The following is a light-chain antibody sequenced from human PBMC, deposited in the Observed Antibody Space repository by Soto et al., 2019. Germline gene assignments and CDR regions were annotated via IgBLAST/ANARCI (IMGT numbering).Light chain of an antibody. CDR3: QPYNNWPLT. CDR2: DTS. CDR1: QAVNTR. J-gene: IGKJ4*01. Sequence: EIVLTQSPSTLSSSPGDRVTLSCRASQAVNTRLAWYQHKPGQAPRLLIYDTSTRATGVPARFSGSRSGPEFTLTINSLQSEDFAIYYCQPYNNWPLTFGGGTKVDIK. V-gene: IGKV3-15*01.